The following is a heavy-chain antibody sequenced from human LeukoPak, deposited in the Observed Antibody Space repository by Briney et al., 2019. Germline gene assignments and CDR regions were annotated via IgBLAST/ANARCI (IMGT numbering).Heavy chain of an antibody. V-gene: IGHV3-66*03. J-gene: IGHJ4*01. CDR3: VRQGGGDNCR. CDR1: GVTSKTND. D-gene: IGHD4-23*01. CDR2: MYPWGSA. Sequence: GILRFSCAAAGVTSKTNDMSWVSQDPGKGLEWVSIMYPWGSAFYTDSVKGRFTVTRDESKNMMFLQMNTLRPDDTAMYYCVRQGGGDNCRWGQGALVTVSS.